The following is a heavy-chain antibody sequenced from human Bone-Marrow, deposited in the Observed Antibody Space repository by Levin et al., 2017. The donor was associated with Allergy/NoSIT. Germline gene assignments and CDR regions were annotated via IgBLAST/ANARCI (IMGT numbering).Heavy chain of an antibody. CDR1: RFTFSTYN. Sequence: GGSLRLSCAASRFTFSTYNMNWLRQAPGKGLEWVSYISRSSSVIYYADSVKGRFTIARDNAKNSLYLQMNSLRVEDTAVYYCARDPNESMGAWYFDNWGQGTLVTVSS. CDR3: ARDPNESMGAWYFDN. D-gene: IGHD2/OR15-2a*01. CDR2: ISRSSSVI. J-gene: IGHJ4*02. V-gene: IGHV3-48*01.